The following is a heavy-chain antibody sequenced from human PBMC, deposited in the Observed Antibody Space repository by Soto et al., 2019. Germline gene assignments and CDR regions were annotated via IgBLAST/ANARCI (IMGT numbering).Heavy chain of an antibody. Sequence: GGSLRLSCAALGFTVEDHAMHWIRQVPGKGLEWVAGIKWNSGITGYADSVKGRFTISRDNANNSLHLEMNSLKSEDTALYSCAKGRGALTVVSNWFDPWGQGTLVTVSS. J-gene: IGHJ5*02. CDR3: AKGRGALTVVSNWFDP. CDR1: GFTVEDHA. CDR2: IKWNSGIT. V-gene: IGHV3-9*01. D-gene: IGHD3-22*01.